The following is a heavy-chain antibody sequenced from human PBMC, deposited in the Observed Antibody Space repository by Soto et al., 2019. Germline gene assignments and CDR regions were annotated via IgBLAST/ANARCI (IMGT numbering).Heavy chain of an antibody. CDR3: AKRAGYDVDY. Sequence: GGSLRLSCAAPGFTFSSHAMIWVRQAPGKGLEWVSSISASGGETYYTDSVKGRFTVSRDDSQNTLYLQMNSLRVEDTAVYYCAKRAGYDVDYWGQGSLVTVSS. CDR1: GFTFSSHA. V-gene: IGHV3-23*01. D-gene: IGHD5-12*01. J-gene: IGHJ4*02. CDR2: ISASGGET.